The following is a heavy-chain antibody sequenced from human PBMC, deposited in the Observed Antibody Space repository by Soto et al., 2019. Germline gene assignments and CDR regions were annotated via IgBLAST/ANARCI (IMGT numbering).Heavy chain of an antibody. J-gene: IGHJ6*02. V-gene: IGHV1-69*01. Sequence: QVQLVQSGAEVKKPGSSVKVSCKASGGTFSSYAISWVRQAPGQGLEWMGGIIPIFGTATYAQKFQGRVTITAAEATSTAYMELSSLRSEDTAVYYCARLPGYSNYNYYYYYGMYVWGQGTKVTVSS. CDR2: IIPIFGTA. CDR3: ARLPGYSNYNYYYYYGMYV. D-gene: IGHD4-4*01. CDR1: GGTFSSYA.